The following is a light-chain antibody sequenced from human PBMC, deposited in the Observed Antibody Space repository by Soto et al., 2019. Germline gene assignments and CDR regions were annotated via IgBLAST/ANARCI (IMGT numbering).Light chain of an antibody. CDR3: AAWDDSLHGVA. V-gene: IGLV1-44*01. Sequence: QSVLTQPPSASGTPGQSVTLSCSGSTSNIGSNAVNWYQQLPGTAPKLLIYKNNQRPSGVPDRFSGSKFGTSASLAISGLQSEDEADYHCAAWDDSLHGVAFGGGTKLTVL. CDR1: TSNIGSNA. CDR2: KNN. J-gene: IGLJ3*02.